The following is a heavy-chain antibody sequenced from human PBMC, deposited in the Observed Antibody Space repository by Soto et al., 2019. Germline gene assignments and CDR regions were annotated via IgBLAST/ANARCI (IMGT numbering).Heavy chain of an antibody. Sequence: SETLSLTCTVSGGSISSYYWSWIRQPPGKGLEWIGYIYYSGSTNYSPSLKSRVTISVDTSKNQFSLKLSSVTAADTAVYYCARVGAAAGTRVVGWFDPWGQGTLVTVSS. CDR2: IYYSGST. V-gene: IGHV4-59*01. D-gene: IGHD6-13*01. J-gene: IGHJ5*02. CDR1: GGSISSYY. CDR3: ARVGAAAGTRVVGWFDP.